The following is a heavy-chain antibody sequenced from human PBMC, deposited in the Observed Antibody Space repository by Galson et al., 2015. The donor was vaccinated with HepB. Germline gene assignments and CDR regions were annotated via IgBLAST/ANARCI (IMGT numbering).Heavy chain of an antibody. D-gene: IGHD3-22*01. V-gene: IGHV3-30*18. CDR3: AKEGIFDSSGPLDY. J-gene: IGHJ4*02. CDR1: GFTFSSYG. CDR2: ISYDGSNK. Sequence: SLRLSCAASGFTFSSYGMHWVRQAPGKGLEWVAVISYDGSNKYYADSVKGRFTISRDNSKNTLYLQMNSLRAEDTAVYYCAKEGIFDSSGPLDYWGQGTLVTVSP.